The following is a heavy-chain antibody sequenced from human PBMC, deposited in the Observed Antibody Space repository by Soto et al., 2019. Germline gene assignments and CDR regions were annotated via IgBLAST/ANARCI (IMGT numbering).Heavy chain of an antibody. V-gene: IGHV3-7*03. CDR2: IKQDGSEK. CDR1: GFTFSSYW. D-gene: IGHD3-22*01. CDR3: ARRMLDSRGRYYFDY. J-gene: IGHJ4*02. Sequence: GGSLRLSCAASGFTFSSYWMSWVRQAPGKGLEWVANIKQDGSEKYYVDSVKGQVTISADKSISTAYLQWSSLKASDTAIYYCARRMLDSRGRYYFDYWGQGTLVTVSS.